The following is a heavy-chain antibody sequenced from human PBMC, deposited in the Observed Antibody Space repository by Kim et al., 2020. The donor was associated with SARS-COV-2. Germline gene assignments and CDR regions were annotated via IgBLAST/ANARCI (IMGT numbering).Heavy chain of an antibody. J-gene: IGHJ6*02. CDR1: GGSVSSGSYY. CDR2: IYYSGST. D-gene: IGHD5-12*01. Sequence: SETLSLTCTVSGGSVSSGSYYWSWIRQPPGKGLEWIGYIYYSGSTNYNPSLKSRVTISVDTSKNQFSLKLSSVTAADTAVYYCARDSLSGYEMATTLYYYGMDVWVQGTTVTVSS. V-gene: IGHV4-61*01. CDR3: ARDSLSGYEMATTLYYYGMDV.